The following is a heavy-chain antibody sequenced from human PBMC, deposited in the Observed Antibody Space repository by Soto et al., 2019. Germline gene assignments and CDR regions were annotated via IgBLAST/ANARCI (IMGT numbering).Heavy chain of an antibody. CDR3: AILLGGELYRNAFDI. J-gene: IGHJ3*02. CDR2: IKQDGSEK. V-gene: IGHV3-7*01. Sequence: PGGSLRLSCEASGFTFSSYWMSWVRQAPGKGLEWVANIKQDGSEKYYVDSVKGRFTISRDNAKNSLYLQMNSLRAEDTAVYYCAILLGGELYRNAFDIWGQGTMVTVSS. CDR1: GFTFSSYW. D-gene: IGHD3-16*01.